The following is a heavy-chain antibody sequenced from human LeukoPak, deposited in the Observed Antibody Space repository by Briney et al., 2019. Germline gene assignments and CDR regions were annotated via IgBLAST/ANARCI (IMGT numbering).Heavy chain of an antibody. CDR2: IYYSGST. J-gene: IGHJ5*02. CDR1: GGSISSYY. CDR3: ARLALNNWFDP. V-gene: IGHV4-59*08. Sequence: SETLSLTCTVSGGSISSYYWSWIRQPPGKGLEWIGYIYYSGSTNYNPSLKSRVTISVDTSKNQFSLKLSSVTAADTAVYYCARLALNNWFDPWGQGTLVTVSS.